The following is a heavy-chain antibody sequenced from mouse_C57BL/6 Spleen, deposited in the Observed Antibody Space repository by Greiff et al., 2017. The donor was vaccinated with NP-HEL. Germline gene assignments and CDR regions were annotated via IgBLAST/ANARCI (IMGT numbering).Heavy chain of an antibody. Sequence: EVQLQESGGGLVKPGGSLKLSCAASGFTFSDYGMHWVRQAPEKGLEWVAYISSGSSTIYYADTVKGRFTLSRDNAKNTLFLQMTSLRSEDTAMYYCALTTVVALDYWGQGTTLTVAS. J-gene: IGHJ2*01. D-gene: IGHD1-1*01. CDR3: ALTTVVALDY. CDR1: GFTFSDYG. V-gene: IGHV5-17*01. CDR2: ISSGSSTI.